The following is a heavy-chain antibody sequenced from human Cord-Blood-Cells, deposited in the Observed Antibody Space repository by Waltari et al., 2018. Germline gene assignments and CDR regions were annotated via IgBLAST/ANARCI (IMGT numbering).Heavy chain of an antibody. CDR1: GGSISSSRCY. CDR2: IYYSGST. Sequence: QLQLQESGPGLVKPSETLSLTCTVSGGSISSSRCYWGGIRQPPGKGLEWIGSIYYSGSTYYNPSLKGRVTISVDTSKNQFSLKRSSVTAADTAVYYCARRGYCSGGSCYGLYYFDYWGQGTLVTVSS. CDR3: ARRGYCSGGSCYGLYYFDY. V-gene: IGHV4-39*01. J-gene: IGHJ4*02. D-gene: IGHD2-15*01.